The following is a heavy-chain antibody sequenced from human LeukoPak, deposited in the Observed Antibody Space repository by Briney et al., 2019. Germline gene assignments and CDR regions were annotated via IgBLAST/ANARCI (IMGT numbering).Heavy chain of an antibody. CDR2: IKQDGRVK. CDR1: GFTFSNYW. CDR3: ARDRDDGGFEY. D-gene: IGHD4-23*01. J-gene: IGHJ4*02. V-gene: IGHV3-7*01. Sequence: GGSLRLSCAASGFTFSNYWMSWVRQAPGKGLGWVANIKQDGRVKKYVDSMKGRFTISRDNAKNSLYLQMNSLRVEDTAVYYCARDRDDGGFEYWGQGTLVTVSS.